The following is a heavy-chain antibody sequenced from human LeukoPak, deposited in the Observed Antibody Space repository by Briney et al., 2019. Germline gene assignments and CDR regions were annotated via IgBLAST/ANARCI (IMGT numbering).Heavy chain of an antibody. Sequence: PGGSLRLSCAASGFTFSDYWMSWVRQAPGKGPEWVASIRQDGNEEYYVDALKGRFTISRDNAKNLLDLQMNSLRAEDTAIYYCAKEVPLIRGDILTGLTRPVGGMDVWGKGTTVIVSS. CDR1: GFTFSDYW. J-gene: IGHJ6*04. CDR3: AKEVPLIRGDILTGLTRPVGGMDV. V-gene: IGHV3-7*03. D-gene: IGHD3-9*01. CDR2: IRQDGNEE.